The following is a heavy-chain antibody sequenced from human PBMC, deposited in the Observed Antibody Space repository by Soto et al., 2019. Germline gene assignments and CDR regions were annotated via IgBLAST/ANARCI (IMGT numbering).Heavy chain of an antibody. CDR3: ATRDTSRFY. D-gene: IGHD6-13*01. CDR1: GVSISSHDW. Sequence: QVQLQESGPGLVKPSGTLSLTCAVSGVSISSHDWWTWVRQPPGKGLEWIGESHQSGNTNYNSSLESRVTVSVDKSKNQFSLNLSSLTVADTAVYYCATRDTSRFYWGQGTLLTVSS. V-gene: IGHV4-4*02. CDR2: SHQSGNT. J-gene: IGHJ4*02.